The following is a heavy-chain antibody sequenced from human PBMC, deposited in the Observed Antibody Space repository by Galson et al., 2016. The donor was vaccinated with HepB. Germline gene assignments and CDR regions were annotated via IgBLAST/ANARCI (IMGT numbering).Heavy chain of an antibody. CDR3: GDPSGGVLN. Sequence: SLRLSCAASGLTFSDSAMRWVRQAPGKGLEWVSAISGNGGNTFYTDSVKGRFTISRDNSKNTLYLQMNSLTVEDTAIYYCGDPSGGVLNWGQGTLVTVSS. CDR2: ISGNGGNT. D-gene: IGHD2-8*01. V-gene: IGHV3-23*01. CDR1: GLTFSDSA. J-gene: IGHJ4*02.